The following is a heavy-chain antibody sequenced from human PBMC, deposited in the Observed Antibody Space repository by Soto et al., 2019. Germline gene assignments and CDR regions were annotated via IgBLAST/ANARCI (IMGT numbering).Heavy chain of an antibody. V-gene: IGHV4-59*01. D-gene: IGHD7-27*01. CDR3: GRDNWGSIDY. Sequence: PSETLSLTCTFSGCSISSYYWGWIRQPPGKGLEWIGYSRSVNYNPSLRSRVTISVDTAKNQFSLKLSSVTAADTAVYYCGRDNWGSIDYWGQGTQVTVSS. CDR2: SRSV. J-gene: IGHJ4*02. CDR1: GCSISSYY.